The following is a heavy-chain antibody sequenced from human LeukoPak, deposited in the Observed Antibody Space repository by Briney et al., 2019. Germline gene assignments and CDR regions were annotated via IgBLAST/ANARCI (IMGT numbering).Heavy chain of an antibody. D-gene: IGHD2-15*01. CDR1: GYTFIGYY. CDR3: ATVRDIVVGGGPYYFDY. CDR2: INPHNGDT. J-gene: IGHJ4*02. V-gene: IGHV1-2*02. Sequence: ASVKVSCKASGYTFIGYYLHWVRQAPGQGREWMGWINPHNGDTNYEQKFQGRVTMTRDTSITTAYMELSRLKSDDTAVYYCATVRDIVVGGGPYYFDYWGQGTLVTVSS.